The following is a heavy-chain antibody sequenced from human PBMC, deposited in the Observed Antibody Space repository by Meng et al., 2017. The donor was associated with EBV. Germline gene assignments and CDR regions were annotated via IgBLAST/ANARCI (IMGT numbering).Heavy chain of an antibody. CDR1: GYTLPVFY. CDR3: ARVGMAVAGTGDY. J-gene: IGHJ4*02. V-gene: IGHV1-2*06. D-gene: IGHD6-19*01. Sequence: VASGAEVEKPGASVKPPCNASGYTLPVFYMHWVPQAPGQGLGWMGRINPNSDGPNYAQNLQARVTMTRDTPISTPYMDLSRLRPDDAPVYYCARVGMAVAGTGDYWGQGTLVTVSS. CDR2: INPNSDGP.